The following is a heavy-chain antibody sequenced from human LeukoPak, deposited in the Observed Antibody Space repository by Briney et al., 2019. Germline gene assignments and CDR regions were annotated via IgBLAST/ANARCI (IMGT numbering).Heavy chain of an antibody. D-gene: IGHD4-17*01. CDR1: GGSFSSSRYS. CDR2: IYYSGRT. CDR3: ARLKATVSIHAYFDS. J-gene: IGHJ4*02. V-gene: IGHV4-39*07. Sequence: SETLSLTCTVSGGSFSSSRYSWGWIRQPPGKGLEWIANIYYSGRTYYNPSLKSRVTISVDTSQNQVSLRLSSVTAADTAVYYCARLKATVSIHAYFDSWGQGTLVTVSS.